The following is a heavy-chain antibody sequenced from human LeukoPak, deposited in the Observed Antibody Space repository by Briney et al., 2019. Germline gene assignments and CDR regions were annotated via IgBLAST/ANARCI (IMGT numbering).Heavy chain of an antibody. CDR2: INSDGSSK. V-gene: IGHV3-74*01. J-gene: IGHJ4*02. CDR3: ARDPRNYGGNPFDY. CDR1: GFTFSSYW. D-gene: IGHD4-23*01. Sequence: PGGSLRLSCAASGFTFSSYWMHWVRQAPGKGLVWVSRINSDGSSKSYADSVKSRFTISRDNAKNTLYLQMNSLRAEDTAVYYCARDPRNYGGNPFDYWGQGTLVSVSS.